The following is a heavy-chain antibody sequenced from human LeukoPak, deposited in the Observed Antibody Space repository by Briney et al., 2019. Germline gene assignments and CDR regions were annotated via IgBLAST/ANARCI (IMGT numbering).Heavy chain of an antibody. Sequence: GGSLRLSCAASGFTFSSYGMHWVRQAPGKGLEWVAVISYDGSNKYYADSVKGRFTISRDNSKNTLYLQMNSLRAEDTAVYYCARDKVGGYSYGYWGQGTLVTVSP. D-gene: IGHD5-18*01. CDR1: GFTFSSYG. CDR3: ARDKVGGYSYGY. J-gene: IGHJ4*02. CDR2: ISYDGSNK. V-gene: IGHV3-30*06.